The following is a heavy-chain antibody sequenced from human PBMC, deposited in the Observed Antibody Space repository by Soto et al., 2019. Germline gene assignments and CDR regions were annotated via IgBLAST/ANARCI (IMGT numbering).Heavy chain of an antibody. Sequence: QVQLRESGPGLVRPSETLSLTCTVSGGSITGYYWSWIRQPPGKGLEGIGYIYDSGTTTYNAALMSRVAISADTSKNQFSLDLRSVTAAYMAVYYCARRNYGEEGYFFDFWGQGLLVTVSS. CDR1: GGSITGYY. CDR3: ARRNYGEEGYFFDF. J-gene: IGHJ4*02. V-gene: IGHV4-59*08. CDR2: IYDSGTT. D-gene: IGHD4-17*01.